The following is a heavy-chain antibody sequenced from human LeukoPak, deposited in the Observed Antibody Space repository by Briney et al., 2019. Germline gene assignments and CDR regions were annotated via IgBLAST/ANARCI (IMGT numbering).Heavy chain of an antibody. V-gene: IGHV3-23*01. CDR2: ISGSGGDT. Sequence: GGSLRLSCAASGFTFSSYSMNWVRQAPGKGLEWVAAISGSGGDTDYADSVKGRFTISRDNSKNTLYLQMNSLRAEDTAVYYCAKDIHFLTGYDYWGQGTLVIVSS. D-gene: IGHD3/OR15-3a*01. CDR1: GFTFSSYS. CDR3: AKDIHFLTGYDY. J-gene: IGHJ4*02.